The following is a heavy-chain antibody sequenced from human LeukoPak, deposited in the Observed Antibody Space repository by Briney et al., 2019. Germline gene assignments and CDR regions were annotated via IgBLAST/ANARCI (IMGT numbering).Heavy chain of an antibody. V-gene: IGHV3-48*03. CDR1: GFIFSNYE. CDR3: AKYYYDSSGYSSY. J-gene: IGHJ4*02. D-gene: IGHD3-22*01. Sequence: GGSLRLSCAASGFIFSNYEMNWVRQAPGKGLEWVSYISSSGNTIYYTDSVKGRFTISRDNAKNSLYLQMNSLRAEDTAVYYCAKYYYDSSGYSSYWGQGTLVTVSS. CDR2: ISSSGNTI.